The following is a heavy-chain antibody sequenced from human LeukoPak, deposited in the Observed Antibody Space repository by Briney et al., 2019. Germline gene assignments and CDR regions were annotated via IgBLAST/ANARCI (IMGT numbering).Heavy chain of an antibody. CDR1: GFTFSSHW. CDR2: IKQDGSEK. V-gene: IGHV3-7*01. D-gene: IGHD4-17*01. Sequence: PGGSLRLSCAASGFTFSSHWMSWVRQAPGKGLEWVANIKQDGSEKYYVDSVKGRFTISRDNAKNSLYLQMNSLRAEDTAVYYCARATSYGDYVDYWGQGTLVTVSS. J-gene: IGHJ4*02. CDR3: ARATSYGDYVDY.